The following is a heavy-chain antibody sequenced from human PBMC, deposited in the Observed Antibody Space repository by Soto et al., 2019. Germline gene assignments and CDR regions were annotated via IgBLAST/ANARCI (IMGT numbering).Heavy chain of an antibody. D-gene: IGHD3-22*01. CDR1: GGSFSGYY. V-gene: IGHV4-39*01. J-gene: IGHJ5*02. CDR3: ARPIEGGSSGYYH. Sequence: SETLSLTCAVYGGSFSGYYWAWIRQPPGKGLEWIGSFYYSGSTYYKPSLKSRVSISADTSKNQVSLKLSSVTAADTAVYYCARPIEGGSSGYYHWGQGTRVTVSS. CDR2: FYYSGST.